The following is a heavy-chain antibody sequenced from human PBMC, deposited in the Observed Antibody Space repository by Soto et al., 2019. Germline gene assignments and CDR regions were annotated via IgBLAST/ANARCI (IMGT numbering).Heavy chain of an antibody. CDR2: IYYSGST. Sequence: SETLSLTCTVSGGSISSYYWSWIRQPPGKGLEWIGYIYYSGSTNYNPSLKSRVTISVDTSKNQFSLKLSSVTAADTAVYYCARDYDFWSGYFFPWGQGTLVTVSS. CDR1: GGSISSYY. V-gene: IGHV4-59*01. CDR3: ARDYDFWSGYFFP. D-gene: IGHD3-3*01. J-gene: IGHJ5*02.